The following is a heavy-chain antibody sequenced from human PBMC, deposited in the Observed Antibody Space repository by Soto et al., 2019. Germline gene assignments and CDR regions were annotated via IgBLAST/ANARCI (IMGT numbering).Heavy chain of an antibody. Sequence: PSETLSLTCAVYGGSFRGYYWTWIRQPPGKGLEWIGESDHSGFTNYNPSLKSRVAISVDTSKNQFSLTLASVTAADTAVYFCVRAEYTYNYRGLDYWGRGTLVTVSS. CDR2: SDHSGFT. D-gene: IGHD3-16*01. J-gene: IGHJ4*02. CDR1: GGSFRGYY. V-gene: IGHV4-34*01. CDR3: VRAEYTYNYRGLDY.